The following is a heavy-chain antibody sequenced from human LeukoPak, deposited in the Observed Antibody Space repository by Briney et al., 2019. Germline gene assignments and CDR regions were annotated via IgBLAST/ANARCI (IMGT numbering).Heavy chain of an antibody. D-gene: IGHD3-9*01. CDR1: GFTFDDYA. CDR3: TTDLEEETYDILTGYARGYMDV. V-gene: IGHV3-9*01. Sequence: PGGSLRLSCAASGFTFDDYAMHWVRQAPGKGLEWVSGISWNSGSIDYADSVKGRFTISRDNAKNSLYLQMNSLKTEDTAVYYCTTDLEEETYDILTGYARGYMDVWGKGTTVTISS. CDR2: ISWNSGSI. J-gene: IGHJ6*03.